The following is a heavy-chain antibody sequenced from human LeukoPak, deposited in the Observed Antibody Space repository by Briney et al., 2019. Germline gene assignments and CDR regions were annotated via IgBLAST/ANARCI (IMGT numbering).Heavy chain of an antibody. CDR1: GGSISSYY. Sequence: SETLSLTCTVSGGSISSYYWSWIRQPPGKGLEWIGYIYYSGSTNYNPSLKSRVTISVDTSKNQFSLKLSSVTAADTAVYYCARRYGGSYAIDYWGQGTLVTVSS. CDR3: ARRYGGSYAIDY. J-gene: IGHJ4*02. CDR2: IYYSGST. V-gene: IGHV4-59*08. D-gene: IGHD1-26*01.